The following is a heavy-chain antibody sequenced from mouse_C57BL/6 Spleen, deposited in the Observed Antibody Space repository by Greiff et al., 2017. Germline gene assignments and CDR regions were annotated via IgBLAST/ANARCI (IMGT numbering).Heavy chain of an antibody. CDR3: SRLYGNYVWYFDV. D-gene: IGHD2-1*01. Sequence: EVKLMESGGGLVQPGGSLSFSCAASGFTFTDYYMSWVRQPPGQALEWLGFIRNKANGYTTEYSASVKGRFTISRDNSQSILYLQMNALRAEDSATYDCSRLYGNYVWYFDVWGTGTTVTVSS. J-gene: IGHJ1*03. V-gene: IGHV7-3*01. CDR2: IRNKANGYTT. CDR1: GFTFTDYY.